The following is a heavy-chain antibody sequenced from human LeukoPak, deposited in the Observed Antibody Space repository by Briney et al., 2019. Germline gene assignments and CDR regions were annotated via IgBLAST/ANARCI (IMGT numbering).Heavy chain of an antibody. D-gene: IGHD2-15*01. Sequence: SETLSLTCTGPGGCVTSYLWSWIRQPPGKGLEWIGYIYYTGSGNNSPSLKSRVTMSVDTSKNQFSLRLNSVTAADTAVYYCAIARYVSFWYAFDIWGQGTMVTVSS. V-gene: IGHV4-59*02. CDR1: GGCVTSYL. J-gene: IGHJ3*02. CDR2: IYYTGSG. CDR3: AIARYVSFWYAFDI.